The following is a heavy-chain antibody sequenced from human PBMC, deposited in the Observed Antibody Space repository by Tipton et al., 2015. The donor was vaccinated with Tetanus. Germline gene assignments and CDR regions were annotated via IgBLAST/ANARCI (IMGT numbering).Heavy chain of an antibody. V-gene: IGHV4-4*07. Sequence: TLSLTCTVSGGSISSYYWSWIRQPAGKGLEWIGRIYTSGSTNYNPSLKSRVGISIDTSKNQFSLNLASVTAADTAVYYCAKERGWPWYFDYWGQGILVTVSS. CDR3: AKERGWPWYFDY. CDR2: IYTSGST. CDR1: GGSISSYY. J-gene: IGHJ4*02. D-gene: IGHD2-15*01.